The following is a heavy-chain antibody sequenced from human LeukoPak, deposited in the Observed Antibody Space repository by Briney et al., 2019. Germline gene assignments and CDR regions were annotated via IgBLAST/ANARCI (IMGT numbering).Heavy chain of an antibody. CDR3: ARVDDISLFDY. V-gene: IGHV1-69*02. D-gene: IGHD3-9*01. CDR2: IIPILGIA. J-gene: IGHJ4*02. CDR1: GGTFNSYT. Sequence: SVKASCKASGGTFNSYTISWVGQAPGQGVEWIGIIIPILGIANYAQKFQGRVTITADKSTSTAYMELSSLRSEDTAVYYCARVDDISLFDYWGQGTLVTVSS.